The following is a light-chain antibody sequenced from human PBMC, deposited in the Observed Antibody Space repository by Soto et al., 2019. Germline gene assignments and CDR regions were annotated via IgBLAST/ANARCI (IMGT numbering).Light chain of an antibody. CDR3: SSSASCTTSLYV. V-gene: IGLV2-14*01. J-gene: IGLJ1*01. CDR2: DVS. Sequence: QSVLTQPASGSGSPGQSITISCTGTSSDVGGYNYVSWYQQHPGKAPKLMIYDVSNRPSGVSNRFSGSKSGNTASLTISGLQSEDEADYYSSSSASCTTSLYVSVTGTEVT. CDR1: SSDVGGYNY.